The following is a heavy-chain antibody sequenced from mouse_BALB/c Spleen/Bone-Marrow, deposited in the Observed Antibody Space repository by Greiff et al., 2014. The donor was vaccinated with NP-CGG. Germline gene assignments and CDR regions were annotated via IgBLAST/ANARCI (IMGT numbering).Heavy chain of an antibody. Sequence: VQLQQSGSVLVRPGASVKLSCKASGYTFTSSWMHWAKQRPGQGLEWIGEIHPNSGNTNYNEKFEGKATLTVDTSSSTAYVDLSSLTSEDSAVYYCARGDPYYRYSDYWGQGTTLTVSS. D-gene: IGHD2-14*01. CDR1: GYTFTSSW. J-gene: IGHJ2*01. CDR3: ARGDPYYRYSDY. V-gene: IGHV1S130*01. CDR2: IHPNSGNT.